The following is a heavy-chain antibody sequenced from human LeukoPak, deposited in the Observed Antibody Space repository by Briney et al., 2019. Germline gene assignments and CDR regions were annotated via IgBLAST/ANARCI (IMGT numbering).Heavy chain of an antibody. J-gene: IGHJ4*02. D-gene: IGHD2-15*01. V-gene: IGHV4-59*01. CDR2: FYYSGSD. CDR3: VRGYCSGATCYHFDY. Sequence: PSETLSLTCTVSGASITNYYWNWIRQPPGKGLEWIGYFYYSGSDSYNPSLKSRITISVDTSKNQFSLKLSSVTAADTAVYYCVRGYCSGATCYHFDYWGQGTLVTVSS. CDR1: GASITNYY.